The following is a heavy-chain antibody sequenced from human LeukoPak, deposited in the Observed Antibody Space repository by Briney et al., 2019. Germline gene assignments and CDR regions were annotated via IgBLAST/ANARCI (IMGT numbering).Heavy chain of an antibody. CDR1: GGSISSYY. Sequence: KPSETLSLTCTVSGGSISSYYWSWIRQPPGKGLEWIGYIYYSGSTNYNPSLKSRVTISVDTSKNHFSLKLSSVTAADTAVYYCARETMIVGIDYWGQGTLVTVSS. J-gene: IGHJ4*02. CDR2: IYYSGST. D-gene: IGHD3-22*01. CDR3: ARETMIVGIDY. V-gene: IGHV4-59*01.